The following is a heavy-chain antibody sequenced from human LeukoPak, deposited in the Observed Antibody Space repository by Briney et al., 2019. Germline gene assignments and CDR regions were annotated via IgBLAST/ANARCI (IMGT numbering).Heavy chain of an antibody. CDR2: IKSKTDGGTT. Sequence: GGSLRLSCAASGFTFSNAWMSWVRQAPGKGMEWVGRIKSKTDGGTTDYAAPVKGRFTISRDDSKNTLYLQMNSLRAEDTAVYYCARDRDRIAAANTFGYWGQGTLVTVSS. D-gene: IGHD6-13*01. J-gene: IGHJ4*02. CDR3: ARDRDRIAAANTFGY. V-gene: IGHV3-15*01. CDR1: GFTFSNAW.